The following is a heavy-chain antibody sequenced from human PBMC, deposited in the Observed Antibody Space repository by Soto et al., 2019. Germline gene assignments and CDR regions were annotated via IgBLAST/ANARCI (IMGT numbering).Heavy chain of an antibody. D-gene: IGHD2-21*02. CDR1: GGSVSSGSYY. Sequence: SEPLSLTCTVSGGSVSSGSYYWSWIRQPPGKGLEWIGYIYYSGSTNYNPSLKSRVTISVDTSKNQFSLKLSSVTAADTAVYYCARVIVVVTAIREYYFDYWGQGTLVTVSS. J-gene: IGHJ4*02. V-gene: IGHV4-61*01. CDR2: IYYSGST. CDR3: ARVIVVVTAIREYYFDY.